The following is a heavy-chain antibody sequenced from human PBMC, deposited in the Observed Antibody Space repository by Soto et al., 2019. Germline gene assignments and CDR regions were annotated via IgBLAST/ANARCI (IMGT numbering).Heavy chain of an antibody. V-gene: IGHV1-69*13. CDR1: GYTFTSYG. Sequence: GASVKFSCKASGYTFTSYGISWVRQAPGQGLEWMGGIIPIFGTANYAQKFQGRVTITADESTSTAYMELSSLRSEDSVVYYCAKDPPTITGNPVWFDPWGQGALVTVSS. CDR2: IIPIFGTA. J-gene: IGHJ5*02. D-gene: IGHD1-20*01. CDR3: AKDPPTITGNPVWFDP.